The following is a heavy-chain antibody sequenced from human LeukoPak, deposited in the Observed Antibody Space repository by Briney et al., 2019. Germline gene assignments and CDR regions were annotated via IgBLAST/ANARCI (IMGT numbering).Heavy chain of an antibody. J-gene: IGHJ4*02. CDR3: GRRGRDGYNQYHFDY. CDR2: IYPGDSDT. Sequence: GESLKISFKGSGYSFTTYWIGWVRQMPGKGLEWMGIIYPGDSDTKYSPSFQGQVTISADKSINTAYLQWSSLKASDTAIYYCGRRGRDGYNQYHFDYWGQGTLVTVSS. D-gene: IGHD5-24*01. CDR1: GYSFTTYW. V-gene: IGHV5-51*01.